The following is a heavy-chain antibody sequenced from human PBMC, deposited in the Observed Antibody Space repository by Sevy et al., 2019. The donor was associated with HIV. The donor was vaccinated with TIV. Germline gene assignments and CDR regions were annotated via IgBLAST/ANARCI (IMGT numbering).Heavy chain of an antibody. Sequence: GGSLRLSCAASGFTFSSYGMHWVRQAPGKGLEWVAVISYDGSNKYYAESVKGRFTISRDNSKNTLYLQMNSLRAEDTAVYYCAKDLNDDFWSGYYTYYYYGMDVWGQGTTVTVSS. CDR3: AKDLNDDFWSGYYTYYYYGMDV. CDR2: ISYDGSNK. D-gene: IGHD3-3*01. V-gene: IGHV3-30*18. CDR1: GFTFSSYG. J-gene: IGHJ6*02.